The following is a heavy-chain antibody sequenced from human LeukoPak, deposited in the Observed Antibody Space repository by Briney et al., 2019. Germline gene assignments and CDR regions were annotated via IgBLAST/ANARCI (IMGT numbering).Heavy chain of an antibody. CDR3: ARVGRIPAAAYYYYGMDV. CDR2: IHYSGNT. Sequence: SETLSLTCTVSGGSINSSGYYWGWIRQPPGKGLEWIASIHYSGNTFYNPSLESRVTISVDTSKNQFSLKLNSVTAADTAVYYCARVGRIPAAAYYYYGMDVWGQGTTVTVSS. J-gene: IGHJ6*02. V-gene: IGHV4-39*07. CDR1: GGSINSSGYY. D-gene: IGHD6-25*01.